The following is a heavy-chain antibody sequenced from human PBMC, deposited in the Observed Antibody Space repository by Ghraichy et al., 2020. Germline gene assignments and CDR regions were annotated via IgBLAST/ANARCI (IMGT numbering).Heavy chain of an antibody. CDR2: ISAYNGDT. D-gene: IGHD3-3*01. CDR1: GYTFTSYG. V-gene: IGHV1-18*01. CDR3: ARVKSHDFWNYYYYYMDV. J-gene: IGHJ6*03. Sequence: ASVKVSCKASGYTFTSYGISWVRQAPGQGLEWMGWISAYNGDTNYAQKLQGRVTMTTDTSTSTAYMELRSLRSDDTAVYYCARVKSHDFWNYYYYYMDVWGKGTTVTVSS.